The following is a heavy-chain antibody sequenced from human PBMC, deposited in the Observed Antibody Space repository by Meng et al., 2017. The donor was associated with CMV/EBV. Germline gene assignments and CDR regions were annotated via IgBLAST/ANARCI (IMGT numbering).Heavy chain of an antibody. CDR3: ARGRTIFDAFDI. D-gene: IGHD3-3*01. J-gene: IGHJ3*02. V-gene: IGHV4-59*01. Sequence: SETLSLTCTVSGGSISSYYWSWIRQPPGKGLEWIGYIYYSGSTNYNASLKSRVTISVDTSKNQFSLKLSSVTAADTAVYYCARGRTIFDAFDIWGQGTMVTVSS. CDR1: GGSISSYY. CDR2: IYYSGST.